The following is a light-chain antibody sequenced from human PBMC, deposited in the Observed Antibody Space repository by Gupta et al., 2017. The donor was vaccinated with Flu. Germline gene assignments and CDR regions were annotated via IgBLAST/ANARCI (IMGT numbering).Light chain of an antibody. Sequence: GDRVTITCRASQDIATFLNWYQQKPGRAPKLLIYVASTLQHGVPSRFSGSGSGTDFTLTINDLQPEDVATYFCQQTNSLPITFGQGTRLVIK. CDR3: QQTNSLPIT. CDR1: QDIATF. CDR2: VAS. V-gene: IGKV1-39*01. J-gene: IGKJ5*01.